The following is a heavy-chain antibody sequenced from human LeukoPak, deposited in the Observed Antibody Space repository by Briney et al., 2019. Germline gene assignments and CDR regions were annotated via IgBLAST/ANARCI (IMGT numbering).Heavy chain of an antibody. CDR3: AKGTDFDY. J-gene: IGHJ4*02. Sequence: ASVKVSCKASGYTFTGYYIHWVRQAPGQGLEWMGWINPNNGGTNYAQKFQGRVTMTIDTSISAAYMELSSLRSDDTAMYYRAKGTDFDYWGQGTLVTVSS. CDR2: INPNNGGT. V-gene: IGHV1-2*02. CDR1: GYTFTGYY.